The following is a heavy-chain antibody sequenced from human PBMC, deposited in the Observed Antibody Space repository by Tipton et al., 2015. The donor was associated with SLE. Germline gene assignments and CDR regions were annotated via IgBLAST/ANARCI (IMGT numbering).Heavy chain of an antibody. Sequence: GLVKPSETLSLTCTVSGYSISSGYFWGWIRQPPGKGLEWIGYIYYSGSTNYNPSLKSRVTMSVDTSNNQFSLKLSSVTAADTAVYYCAREEDWGVAGWFDPWGQGTLVTVSS. CDR3: AREEDWGVAGWFDP. CDR1: GYSISSGYF. J-gene: IGHJ5*02. V-gene: IGHV4-38-2*02. D-gene: IGHD7-27*01. CDR2: IYYSGST.